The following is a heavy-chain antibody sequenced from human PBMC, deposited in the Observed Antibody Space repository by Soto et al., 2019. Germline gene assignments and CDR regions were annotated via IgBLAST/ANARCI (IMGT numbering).Heavy chain of an antibody. D-gene: IGHD3-3*01. CDR1: DFSIVSYY. CDR3: ARHHPITIFGVANFDY. J-gene: IGHJ4*02. CDR2: IYYSGST. Sequence: PSEPLSLTCTFADFSIVSYYLSWIRQPPGKGLEWIGYIYYSGSTNYNPSLKSRVTISVDTSKNQFSLKLSSVTAADTAVYYCARHHPITIFGVANFDYWGQGTLVTVSS. V-gene: IGHV4-59*01.